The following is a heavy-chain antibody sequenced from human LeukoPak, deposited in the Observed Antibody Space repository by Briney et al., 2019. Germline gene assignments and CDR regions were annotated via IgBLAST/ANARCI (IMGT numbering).Heavy chain of an antibody. Sequence: GYLILSCDVSGFPVRSRYMTWDRQPPGEGLECVAVIFSEGTTYHTDYVKGRFTISRDISKSTMYLEMNNLRVEDMVTYYCACLEGGPSEGRGDQEKLVIVSS. CDR2: IFSEGTT. V-gene: IGHV3-53*01. J-gene: IGHJ4*02. CDR1: GFPVRSRY. CDR3: ACLEGGPSEGR. D-gene: IGHD3-16*01.